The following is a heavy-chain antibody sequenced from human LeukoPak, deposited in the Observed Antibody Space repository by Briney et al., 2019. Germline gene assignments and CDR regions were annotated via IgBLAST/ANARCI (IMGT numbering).Heavy chain of an antibody. Sequence: GGSLRLSCVASGFTFSNAWMTWVRQAPGKGLECVGRIKKKTDGGTTDYGAPVKGRSTISRDDSKNTLYLQMNSLKTEDTAVYYCTAYQGYWGQGTLVTVSS. CDR3: TAYQGY. J-gene: IGHJ4*02. CDR1: GFTFSNAW. CDR2: IKKKTDGGTT. V-gene: IGHV3-15*01.